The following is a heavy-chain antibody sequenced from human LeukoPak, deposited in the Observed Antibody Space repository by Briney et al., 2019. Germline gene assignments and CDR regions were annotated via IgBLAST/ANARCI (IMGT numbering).Heavy chain of an antibody. V-gene: IGHV4-38-2*02. J-gene: IGHJ4*02. CDR1: GYSIISGYH. D-gene: IGHD4-11*01. CDR3: ARDDYSNYGHY. CDR2: IYYGGT. Sequence: PSETLSLTCAVSGYSIISGYHWAWIRPPPGKGLEWIGSIYYGGTNYNPSLRGRVTILMDTSKNQFSLELSSVTAADTAVYFCARDDYSNYGHYWGQGKLVTVSP.